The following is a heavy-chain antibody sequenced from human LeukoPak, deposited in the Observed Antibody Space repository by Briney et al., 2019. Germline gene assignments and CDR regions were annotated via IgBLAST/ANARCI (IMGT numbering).Heavy chain of an antibody. CDR3: ARGDRDPFDY. Sequence: GGSLRLSCAASGFTFSSYAMHWVRQAPGKGLEWVAVISYDGSNKYYADSVKGRFTISRDNSKNTLYLQLNSLTAEDTAAYYCARGDRDPFDYWGQGTLVTVSS. V-gene: IGHV3-30-3*01. CDR1: GFTFSSYA. CDR2: ISYDGSNK. J-gene: IGHJ4*02. D-gene: IGHD2-21*02.